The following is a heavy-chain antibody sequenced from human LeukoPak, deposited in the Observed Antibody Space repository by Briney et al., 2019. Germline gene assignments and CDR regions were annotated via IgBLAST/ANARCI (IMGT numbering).Heavy chain of an antibody. J-gene: IGHJ5*01. D-gene: IGHD6-6*01. CDR3: ASSSIEGRPDS. V-gene: IGHV4-39*01. Sequence: TSETLSLTCTVSGGSISSSSYYWAWIRQPPGKGLEWIGSIYYTGSTYYNPSLKSRMTISVDASKDQFSLKLYSVTAADTAVYYCASSSIEGRPDSWGQGTLVTVSS. CDR2: IYYTGST. CDR1: GGSISSSSYY.